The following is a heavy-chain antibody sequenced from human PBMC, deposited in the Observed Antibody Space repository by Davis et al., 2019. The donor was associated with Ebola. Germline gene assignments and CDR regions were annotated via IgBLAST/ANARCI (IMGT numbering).Heavy chain of an antibody. CDR1: GGTFSTYA. CDR2: IIPIFGTA. J-gene: IGHJ6*04. V-gene: IGHV1-69*06. D-gene: IGHD3-10*01. CDR3: ARDLGDYGIDV. Sequence: AASVKVSCKASGGTFSTYAISWVRQAPGQGLEWMGGIIPIFGTANYAQKFQGRVTITADKSTSTAYMELSSLRSEDTAVYYCARDLGDYGIDVWGKGTTVTVSS.